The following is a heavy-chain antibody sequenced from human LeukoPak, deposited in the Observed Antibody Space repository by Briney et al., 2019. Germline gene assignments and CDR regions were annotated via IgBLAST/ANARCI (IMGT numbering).Heavy chain of an antibody. CDR3: AKGSATRYFDY. D-gene: IGHD3-10*01. V-gene: IGHV3-23*01. CDR2: ISESGGST. Sequence: PGGSLRLSCAASGFTFSSYAMTWVRQAPGKGLAWVSSISESGGSTFYADSVKGRSTISRDNSKNTLYLQLNGLRAEDTAEYYCAKGSATRYFDYWGQGTLVTVST. J-gene: IGHJ4*02. CDR1: GFTFSSYA.